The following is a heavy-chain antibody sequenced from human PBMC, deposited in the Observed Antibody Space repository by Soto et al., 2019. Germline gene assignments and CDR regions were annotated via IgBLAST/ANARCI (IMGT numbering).Heavy chain of an antibody. CDR2: IIPVFGTP. V-gene: IGHV1-69*06. CDR3: ARGGALSTSWFWGDGLDS. D-gene: IGHD2-2*01. Sequence: SVRVSCKSSGNSFSSHATTWVRQAPGQGLEWIGGIIPVFGTPTYAQKFQGRVSITADKSTNTSYMELRSLRSEDTAVYYCARGGALSTSWFWGDGLDSWGQGTQVTVSS. CDR1: GNSFSSHA. J-gene: IGHJ4*02.